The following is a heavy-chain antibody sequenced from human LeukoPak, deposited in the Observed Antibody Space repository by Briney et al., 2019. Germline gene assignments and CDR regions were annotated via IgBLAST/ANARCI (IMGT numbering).Heavy chain of an antibody. V-gene: IGHV6-1*01. J-gene: IGHJ5*02. Sequence: SQTLSLTCAISGDSVSSNSAAWNWIRQSPSRGLEWLGRTYYRSKWYADYAVSVKGRITINPDTSENQVSLQLNSVTPEDTAMYYCARDGSSGWSNNWFDPWGQGTLVTVFS. CDR3: ARDGSSGWSNNWFDP. CDR1: GDSVSSNSAA. D-gene: IGHD6-19*01. CDR2: TYYRSKWYA.